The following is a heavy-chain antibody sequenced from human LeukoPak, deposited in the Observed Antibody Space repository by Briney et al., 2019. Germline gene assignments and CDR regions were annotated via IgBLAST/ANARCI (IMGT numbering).Heavy chain of an antibody. Sequence: PGGSLRLSCAASGFTFSSYSMNWVRQAPGKGLEWVSYISSSSSTIYYADSVKGRFTISRDNAKNSLYLQMNSLRAEDTAVYYCARLYYYDSSVGAFDIWGQGTTVTVSS. J-gene: IGHJ3*02. V-gene: IGHV3-48*01. CDR2: ISSSSSTI. CDR1: GFTFSSYS. CDR3: ARLYYYDSSVGAFDI. D-gene: IGHD3-22*01.